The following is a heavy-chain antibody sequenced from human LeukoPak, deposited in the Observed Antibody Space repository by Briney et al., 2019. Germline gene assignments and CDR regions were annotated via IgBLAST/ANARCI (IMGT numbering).Heavy chain of an antibody. V-gene: IGHV3-11*06. CDR2: ISSSSSYT. Sequence: PGGSLRLSCAASGFTFSDYYMSWIRQAPGKGLEWVSYISSSSSYTNYADSVKGRFTISRDNAKNSLYLQIKSLRAEDTAVYYCARKPLYYDILTGYFAYWAQGTLVTVPS. CDR3: ARKPLYYDILTGYFAY. D-gene: IGHD3-9*01. CDR1: GFTFSDYY. J-gene: IGHJ4*02.